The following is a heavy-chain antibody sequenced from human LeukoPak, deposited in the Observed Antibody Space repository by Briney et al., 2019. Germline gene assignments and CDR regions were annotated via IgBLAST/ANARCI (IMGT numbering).Heavy chain of an antibody. D-gene: IGHD3/OR15-3a*01. CDR1: GYTFTGYY. Sequence: ASVKVSCKASGYTFTGYYMHWVRQAPGQGLEWMGWINPNSGGTNYAQKFQGWVTMTRDTSISTAYMELSRLRSDDTAVYYCARVPDYYGFQNGFDIWGQGTMVTIS. CDR3: ARVPDYYGFQNGFDI. CDR2: INPNSGGT. V-gene: IGHV1-2*04. J-gene: IGHJ3*02.